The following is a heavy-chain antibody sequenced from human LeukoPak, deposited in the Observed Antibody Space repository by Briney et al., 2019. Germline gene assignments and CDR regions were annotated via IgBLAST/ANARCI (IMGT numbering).Heavy chain of an antibody. V-gene: IGHV1-24*01. Sequence: ASVKVSCKVSGYTLTELSMHWVRQAPGKGLEWMGGFDPEDGETIYAQKFQGRVTMTEDTSTDTAYMELSSLRSEDTAVYYCATALGGYIVGHYWFDPWGQGTLVTVSS. CDR2: FDPEDGET. D-gene: IGHD2-15*01. J-gene: IGHJ5*02. CDR1: GYTLTELS. CDR3: ATALGGYIVGHYWFDP.